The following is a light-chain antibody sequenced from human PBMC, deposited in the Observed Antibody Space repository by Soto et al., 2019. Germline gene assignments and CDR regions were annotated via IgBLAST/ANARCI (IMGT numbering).Light chain of an antibody. CDR1: SNDVGGYNY. CDR3: SSFTSRTPVL. Sequence: QSALTQPASVSGSPGQSITIPCTGTSNDVGGYNYVSWYQQHPGKAPTLMMYEVSNRPSGVSDRFSGSKSGNTASLISSGLLAEDEADYYCSSFTSRTPVLFGGGTKLTVL. J-gene: IGLJ2*01. V-gene: IGLV2-14*01. CDR2: EVS.